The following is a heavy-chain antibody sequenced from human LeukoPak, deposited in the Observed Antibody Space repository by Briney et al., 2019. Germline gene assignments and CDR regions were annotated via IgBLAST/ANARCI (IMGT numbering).Heavy chain of an antibody. CDR2: IEYSGST. Sequence: PAETLSLTCTVSGGSISSYYWSWIRQPPGKGLEWVGSIEYSGSTNYNPSLKSRVTISVDTYNTQFSLKLSSVTAADTAVYYCALWGSSGVQSLDSWGQGTLVTVSS. D-gene: IGHD3-10*01. V-gene: IGHV4-59*01. CDR1: GGSISSYY. CDR3: ALWGSSGVQSLDS. J-gene: IGHJ4*02.